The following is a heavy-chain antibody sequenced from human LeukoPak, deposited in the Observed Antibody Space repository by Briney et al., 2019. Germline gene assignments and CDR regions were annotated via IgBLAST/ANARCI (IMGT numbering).Heavy chain of an antibody. CDR2: INYSGST. V-gene: IGHV4-59*01. J-gene: IGHJ5*02. Sequence: RPSETLSLTCAVYGGSISSYYWTWIRQPPGKGLEWIGYINYSGSTNYNPSLKSRVTISVDTSKNQFSLKLNSVTAADTAVYYCARAYSGNYGWFDPWGQGTLVTVSS. CDR3: ARAYSGNYGWFDP. CDR1: GGSISSYY. D-gene: IGHD1-26*01.